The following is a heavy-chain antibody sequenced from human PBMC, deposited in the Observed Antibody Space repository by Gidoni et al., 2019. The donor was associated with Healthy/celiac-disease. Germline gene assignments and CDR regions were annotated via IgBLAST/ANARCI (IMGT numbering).Heavy chain of an antibody. D-gene: IGHD6-13*01. CDR3: AKALYPRRIAAAGTDY. Sequence: EVQLLESGGGLVQPGGSLSLSCAASGFPFSSYAMSWVRQAPGKGLEWVSAISGSGGSTYYADSVKGRFTISRDNSKNTLYLQMNSLRAEDTAVYYCAKALYPRRIAAAGTDYWGQGTLVTVSS. J-gene: IGHJ4*02. V-gene: IGHV3-23*01. CDR2: ISGSGGST. CDR1: GFPFSSYA.